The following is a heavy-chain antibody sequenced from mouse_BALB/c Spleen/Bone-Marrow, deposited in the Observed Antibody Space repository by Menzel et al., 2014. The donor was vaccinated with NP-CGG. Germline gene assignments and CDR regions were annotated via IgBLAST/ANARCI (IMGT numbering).Heavy chain of an antibody. CDR3: ATYEGGTFDY. D-gene: IGHD3-3*01. CDR1: GDSITSGY. Sequence: VQLQQSGPSLVKPSQTLSLTCSVTGDSITSGYWNWIRKFPGNKLEFMGYISYSGSTYYNPSLKSRISITRDTSKTQYYVQVNSVTTEATAPYYCATYEGGTFDYWGQGTTLTVSS. V-gene: IGHV3-8*02. J-gene: IGHJ2*01. CDR2: ISYSGST.